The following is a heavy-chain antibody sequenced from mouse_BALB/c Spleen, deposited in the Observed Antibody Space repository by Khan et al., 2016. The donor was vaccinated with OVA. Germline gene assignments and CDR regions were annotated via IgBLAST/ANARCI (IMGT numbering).Heavy chain of an antibody. CDR3: ARGNYYGYYCDY. V-gene: IGHV3-2*02. Sequence: EVQLVESGPGLVKPSQSLSLTCTVTGYSITSGYAWNWIRQFPGNKLERMGYLSYSGVTSYTPSLYSRISITRDTSKNQFFLQLKSVTTEDTATYYCARGNYYGYYCDYWGQGTTLTVSS. J-gene: IGHJ2*01. CDR2: LSYSGVT. CDR1: GYSITSGYA. D-gene: IGHD1-1*01.